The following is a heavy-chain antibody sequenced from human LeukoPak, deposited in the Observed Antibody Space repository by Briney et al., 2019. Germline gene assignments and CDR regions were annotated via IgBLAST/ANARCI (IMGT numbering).Heavy chain of an antibody. CDR1: GYTFAGYY. CDR3: AKDRGYINSCSDY. V-gene: IGHV1-2*02. CDR2: INPNTGGT. J-gene: IGHJ4*02. D-gene: IGHD6-13*01. Sequence: ASVKVSCKASGYTFAGYYMHWVRQAPGQGLEWMGWINPNTGGTNYAQKFQGRVTMTRDTSISTAYMELSSLRSDDTAVFYCAKDRGYINSCSDYWGQGTLVTVSS.